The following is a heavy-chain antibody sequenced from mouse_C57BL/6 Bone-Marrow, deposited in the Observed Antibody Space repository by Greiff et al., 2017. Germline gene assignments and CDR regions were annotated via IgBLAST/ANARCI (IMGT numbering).Heavy chain of an antibody. Sequence: QVQLKQSGAELARPGASVKLSCKASGYTFTSYGISWVKQRTGQGLEWIGEIYPRSGNTYYTEKFKGKATLTADKSSSTAYMELRSLTSEDSAVYFCARWGIYYYGSSAYWGQGTLVTVSA. J-gene: IGHJ3*01. V-gene: IGHV1-81*01. CDR2: IYPRSGNT. D-gene: IGHD1-1*01. CDR3: ARWGIYYYGSSAY. CDR1: GYTFTSYG.